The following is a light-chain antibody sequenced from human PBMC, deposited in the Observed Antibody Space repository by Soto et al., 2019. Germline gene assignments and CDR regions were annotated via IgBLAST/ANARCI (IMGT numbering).Light chain of an antibody. J-gene: IGLJ1*01. CDR1: SSDVGGYNY. CDR2: EVS. Sequence: QSVLTQPASVSGSPGQSITISCTGTSSDVGGYNYVSWYQQHPGKAPKLMIYEVSNRPSGVSNRFSGSKSGNTASLTISGLQAEDEADYYCCSYPSSSTLVFGTGTKLTVL. V-gene: IGLV2-14*01. CDR3: CSYPSSSTLV.